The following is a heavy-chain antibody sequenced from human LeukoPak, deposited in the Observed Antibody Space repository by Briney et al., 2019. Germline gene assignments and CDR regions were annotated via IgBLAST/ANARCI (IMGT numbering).Heavy chain of an antibody. CDR3: ARGAADYNENWFDP. D-gene: IGHD4-11*01. CDR1: GYTFTSYG. CDR2: ISAYNGNT. Sequence: ASVKVSCKASGYTFTSYGISWVRQAPGQGLEWMGWISAYNGNTNYAQKLQGRVTMTTDTSTSTACMELRSLRSEDTAVYYCARGAADYNENWFDPWGQGTLVTVSS. V-gene: IGHV1-18*01. J-gene: IGHJ5*02.